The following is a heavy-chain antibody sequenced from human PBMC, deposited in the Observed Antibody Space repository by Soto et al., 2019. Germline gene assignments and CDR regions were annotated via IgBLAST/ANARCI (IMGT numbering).Heavy chain of an antibody. D-gene: IGHD4-17*01. CDR1: GGSISSGGYY. V-gene: IGHV4-61*08. CDR3: ARNYGYAFDI. Sequence: SETLSLTCTVSGGSISSGGYYWSWIRQHPGKGLEWIGYIYYSGSTNYNPSLKSRVTISVDTSKNQFSLKLSSVTAADTAVYYCARNYGYAFDIWGQGTMVTVSS. CDR2: IYYSGST. J-gene: IGHJ3*02.